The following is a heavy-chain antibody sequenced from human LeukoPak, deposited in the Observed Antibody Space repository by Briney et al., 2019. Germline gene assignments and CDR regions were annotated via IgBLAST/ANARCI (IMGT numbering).Heavy chain of an antibody. D-gene: IGHD2-2*01. Sequence: SQTLSLTCAISGDSVSSNSAAWNWIRQSPSRGLEWLGRTYYRSKWYNDYAVSVKSRITINPDTSKNQFSLQLNSVTPEDTAVYYCARAYCSSTSCFLYYYYYMDVWGKGTTVTVSS. CDR2: TYYRSKWYN. V-gene: IGHV6-1*01. J-gene: IGHJ6*03. CDR3: ARAYCSSTSCFLYYYYYMDV. CDR1: GDSVSSNSAA.